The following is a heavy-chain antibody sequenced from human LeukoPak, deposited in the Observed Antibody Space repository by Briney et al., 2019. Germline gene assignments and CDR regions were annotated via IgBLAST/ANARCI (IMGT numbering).Heavy chain of an antibody. J-gene: IGHJ4*02. Sequence: GYYWSWVRQAPGKGLQWVSYISGNGGTTYYADSVEGRFTISRDNAKNSLYLQMSSLRAEDTAVYYCARDLDSGNYFFAYWGQGTPVTVSS. CDR3: ARDLDSGNYFFAY. D-gene: IGHD3-22*01. V-gene: IGHV3-11*04. CDR2: ISGNGGTT. CDR1: GYY.